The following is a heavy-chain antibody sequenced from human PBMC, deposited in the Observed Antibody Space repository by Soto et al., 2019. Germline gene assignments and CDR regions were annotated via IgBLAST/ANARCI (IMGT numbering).Heavy chain of an antibody. Sequence: GGSLRPSSAASGFTFSNYTMDWVRQAPGKGLEWVSAISNSFSDGNTHYADSVKGRFTISRDNDKNTVFLEMNSLRAEDTAVYYCAKVFSPEGGNYFDHWGQGTLVTVSS. CDR3: AKVFSPEGGNYFDH. V-gene: IGHV3-23*01. J-gene: IGHJ4*02. CDR2: ISNSFSDGNT. CDR1: GFTFSNYT.